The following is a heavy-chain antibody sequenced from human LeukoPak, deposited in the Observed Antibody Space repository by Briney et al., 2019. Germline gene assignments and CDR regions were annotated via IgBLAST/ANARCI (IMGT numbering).Heavy chain of an antibody. Sequence: GASVKVSCKASGGTFSSYAISWVRQAPGQGLEWMGGIIPIFGTANYAQKFQGRVTITADKSTSTAYMELSSLRSEDTAVYYCARRGMAGGFDYWGQGTLVTVSS. J-gene: IGHJ4*02. CDR3: ARRGMAGGFDY. V-gene: IGHV1-69*06. CDR2: IIPIFGTA. D-gene: IGHD6-19*01. CDR1: GGTFSSYA.